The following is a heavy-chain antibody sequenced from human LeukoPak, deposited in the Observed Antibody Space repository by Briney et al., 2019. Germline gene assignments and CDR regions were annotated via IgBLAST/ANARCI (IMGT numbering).Heavy chain of an antibody. Sequence: SETLSLTCTVSGGSISTDYWSWIRQPPGKGLEWIGYIYNSGSTSYNPSLKSRVTISVDTSKNQFSLKLSSVTAADTAVYYCARGRRLFMIFGGSFDPWGQGTLVTVSS. V-gene: IGHV4-59*01. CDR1: GGSISTDY. CDR2: IYNSGST. D-gene: IGHD3/OR15-3a*01. CDR3: ARGRRLFMIFGGSFDP. J-gene: IGHJ5*02.